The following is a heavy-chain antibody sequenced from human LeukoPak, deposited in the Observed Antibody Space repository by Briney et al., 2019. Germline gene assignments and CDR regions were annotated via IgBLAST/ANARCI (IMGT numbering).Heavy chain of an antibody. CDR3: AKGHTGIFDY. Sequence: GGSLRLSCAASGFTFSNYAMSWVRQAPGKGLEWVSAISGSGGSTHYADSVKGRFTISRDNSKNTLYLQMNSLRAEDTAVYYCAKGHTGIFDYWGQGTLVTVSS. D-gene: IGHD1-14*01. J-gene: IGHJ4*02. CDR1: GFTFSNYA. CDR2: ISGSGGST. V-gene: IGHV3-23*01.